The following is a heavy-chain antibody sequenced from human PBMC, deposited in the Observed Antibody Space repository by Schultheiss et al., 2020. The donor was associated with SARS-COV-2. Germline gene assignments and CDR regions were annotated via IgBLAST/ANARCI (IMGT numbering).Heavy chain of an antibody. D-gene: IGHD1-1*01. J-gene: IGHJ5*02. CDR3: ARTTPENWFDP. CDR2: IYYSGST. CDR1: GGSISSGGYY. Sequence: SETLSLTCTVSGGSISSGGYYWSWIRQHPGKGLEWIGYIYYSGSTYYNPSLKSRVTISVDTSKNQFSLKLSSVTAADTAVYYCARTTPENWFDPWGQGTLVTVSS. V-gene: IGHV4-31*03.